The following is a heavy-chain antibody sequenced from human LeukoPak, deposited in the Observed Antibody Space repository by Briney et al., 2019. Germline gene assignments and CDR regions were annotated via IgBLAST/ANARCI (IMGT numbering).Heavy chain of an antibody. Sequence: PGGSLRLSCAASGFTFSDHYMDWVRQAPGKGLEWVSVIYSGGSTYYADSVKGRFTISRDNSKNTLYLQMNSLRAEDTAVYYCARDRAYFDIGAFDIWGQGTMVTVSS. CDR2: IYSGGST. CDR3: ARDRAYFDIGAFDI. V-gene: IGHV3-53*01. D-gene: IGHD3-9*01. J-gene: IGHJ3*02. CDR1: GFTFSDHY.